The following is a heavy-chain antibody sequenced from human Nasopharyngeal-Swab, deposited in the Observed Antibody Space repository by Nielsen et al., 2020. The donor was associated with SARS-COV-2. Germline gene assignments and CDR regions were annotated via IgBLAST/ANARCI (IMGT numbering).Heavy chain of an antibody. CDR1: GFTFSSYA. D-gene: IGHD6-19*01. Sequence: GESLKISCAASGFTFSSYAMSWVRQAPGKGLEWVSAISGSGGSTYYADSVKGRFTISRDNSKNTLYLQMNSLRAEDTAVYYCAKDSGAAVADYFDYWGQGTLVTVSS. CDR2: ISGSGGST. J-gene: IGHJ4*02. CDR3: AKDSGAAVADYFDY. V-gene: IGHV3-23*01.